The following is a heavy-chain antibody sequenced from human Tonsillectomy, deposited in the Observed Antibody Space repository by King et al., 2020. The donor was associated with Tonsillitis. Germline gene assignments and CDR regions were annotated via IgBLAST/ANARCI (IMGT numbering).Heavy chain of an antibody. D-gene: IGHD3-10*01. V-gene: IGHV3-48*01. CDR3: ARDMNEYYGSGSYSMYWFDP. CDR2: ISSSSSTI. CDR1: GFTFSSYS. Sequence: VQLVQSGGGLVQPGGSLRLSCAASGFTFSSYSMNWVRQAPGKGLEWVSYISSSSSTIYYADSVKGRFTISRDNAKNSLYLQMNSLRAEDTAVYYCARDMNEYYGSGSYSMYWFDPWGQGTLVTVSS. J-gene: IGHJ5*02.